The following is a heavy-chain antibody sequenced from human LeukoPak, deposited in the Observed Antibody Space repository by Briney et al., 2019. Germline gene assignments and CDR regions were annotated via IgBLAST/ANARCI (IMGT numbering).Heavy chain of an antibody. CDR1: GFTFSNYG. Sequence: GGSLRLSYAASGFTFSNYGMHWVRQAPGKGLEWVAVLSYDGSNEYYADSVKGRFAISRDNSKNTLYLQMNSLRAEDTAVYYCARDSSAAYSSSAENYWGQGTLVTVSS. CDR2: LSYDGSNE. V-gene: IGHV3-30*03. D-gene: IGHD6-6*01. CDR3: ARDSSAAYSSSAENY. J-gene: IGHJ4*02.